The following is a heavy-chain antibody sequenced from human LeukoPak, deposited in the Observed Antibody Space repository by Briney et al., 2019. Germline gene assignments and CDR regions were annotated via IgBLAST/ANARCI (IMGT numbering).Heavy chain of an antibody. D-gene: IGHD2-15*01. J-gene: IGHJ3*02. V-gene: IGHV4-34*01. CDR2: INHSGST. CDR1: GGSFSGYY. CDR3: ARGQWWQTHAFDI. Sequence: PETLSLTCAVYGGSFSGYYWSWIRQPPGKGLEWIGEINHSGSTNYNPSLKSRVTISVDTSKNQFSLKLSSVNAADTAVYYCARGQWWQTHAFDIWGQGTMATVSS.